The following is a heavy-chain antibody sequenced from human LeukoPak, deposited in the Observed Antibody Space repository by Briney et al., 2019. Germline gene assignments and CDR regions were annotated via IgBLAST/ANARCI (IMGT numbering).Heavy chain of an antibody. CDR1: GYTFTGYY. V-gene: IGHV1-2*02. CDR3: ARGPIMTTVTTYSDY. J-gene: IGHJ4*02. Sequence: ASVKVSCKASGYTFTGYYMHWVRQAPGQGLEWMGWINPNSGGTNYAQKFQGRVTMTRDTSISTAYMELSRLRSDDTAVYYCARGPIMTTVTTYSDYWGQGTLVTVSS. CDR2: INPNSGGT. D-gene: IGHD4-17*01.